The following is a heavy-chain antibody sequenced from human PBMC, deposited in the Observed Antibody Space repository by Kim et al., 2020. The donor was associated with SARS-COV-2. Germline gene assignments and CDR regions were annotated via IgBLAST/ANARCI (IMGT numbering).Heavy chain of an antibody. Sequence: GGSLRLSCAASGFTFSSYAMSWVRQAPGKGLEWVSAISGSGGSTYYADSVKGRFTISRDNSKNTLYLQMNSLRAEDTAVYYCAKDSWYNWNYLGYFDYWGQGTLVTVSS. J-gene: IGHJ4*02. CDR1: GFTFSSYA. D-gene: IGHD1-7*01. CDR2: ISGSGGST. V-gene: IGHV3-23*01. CDR3: AKDSWYNWNYLGYFDY.